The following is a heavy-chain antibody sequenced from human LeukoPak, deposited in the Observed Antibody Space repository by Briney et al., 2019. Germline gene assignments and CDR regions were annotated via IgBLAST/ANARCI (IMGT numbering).Heavy chain of an antibody. Sequence: GGSLRLACAASGFTFSSYAMSWVRQAPGKGLEWVSAISGSGGSTYYADSVKGRFTISRDNSKNTLYLQMNSLRAEDTAVYYCAKSGYGSGSYDYWGQGTLVTVSS. D-gene: IGHD3-10*01. J-gene: IGHJ4*02. V-gene: IGHV3-23*01. CDR2: ISGSGGST. CDR3: AKSGYGSGSYDY. CDR1: GFTFSSYA.